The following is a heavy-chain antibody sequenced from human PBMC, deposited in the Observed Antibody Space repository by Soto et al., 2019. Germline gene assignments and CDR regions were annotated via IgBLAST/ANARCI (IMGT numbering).Heavy chain of an antibody. CDR2: INHSGST. Sequence: PSETLSLTCAVYGGSFSGYYWSWIRQPPGKGLEWIGEINHSGSTNYNPSLKSRVTISVDTSKNQFSLKLSSVTAADTAVYYCARSVKYYDILTGYYTGFDYWGQGTLVTVSS. D-gene: IGHD3-9*01. CDR3: ARSVKYYDILTGYYTGFDY. V-gene: IGHV4-34*01. CDR1: GGSFSGYY. J-gene: IGHJ4*02.